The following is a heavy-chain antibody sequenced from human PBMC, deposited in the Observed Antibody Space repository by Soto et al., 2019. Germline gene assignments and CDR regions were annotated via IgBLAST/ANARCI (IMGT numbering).Heavy chain of an antibody. J-gene: IGHJ6*02. V-gene: IGHV3-49*03. CDR1: GFTFGDYA. D-gene: IGHD2-2*01. CDR3: TRYTSTSRYSYFGMDV. CDR2: IRSKVYGGTT. Sequence: PGGSLRLSCTGSGFTFGDYAMSWSRQAPGKGLEWVGVIRSKVYGGTTESAASVKGRFTISRDDSRSIAYLQMNSLQSGDTGVYYCTRYTSTSRYSYFGMDVWGHGTTVTVSS.